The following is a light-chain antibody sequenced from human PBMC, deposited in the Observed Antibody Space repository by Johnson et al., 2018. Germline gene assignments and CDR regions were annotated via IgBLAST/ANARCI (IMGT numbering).Light chain of an antibody. CDR2: ENN. V-gene: IGLV1-51*02. CDR1: SSNIGNNY. Sequence: QSVLTQPPSVSAAPGQKVTISCSGSSSNIGNNYVSWYQQLPGTAPKLLIYENNKRPSGIPDRFSGSKSGTSATLGITGLQTGDEAAYYHGTWDSSRRAGKVFGTGTKVTFL. CDR3: GTWDSSRRAGKV. J-gene: IGLJ1*01.